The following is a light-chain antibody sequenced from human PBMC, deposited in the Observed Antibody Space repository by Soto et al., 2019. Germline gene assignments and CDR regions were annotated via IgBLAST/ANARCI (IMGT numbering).Light chain of an antibody. CDR1: SSDIGAYNY. CDR3: SSYAGSNDRWV. CDR2: EVS. J-gene: IGLJ3*02. V-gene: IGLV2-8*01. Sequence: QSALTQPPSASGSPGQSVTISCTGTSSDIGAYNYVSWYQQHPGKAPKLMIHEVSKRPSGVPDRFSGSKSGNTASLTVSGLQAEDEADYYCSSYAGSNDRWVXGGGPKLTVL.